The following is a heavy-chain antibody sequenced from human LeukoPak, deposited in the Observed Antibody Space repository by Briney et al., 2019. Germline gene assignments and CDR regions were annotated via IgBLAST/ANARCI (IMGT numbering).Heavy chain of an antibody. J-gene: IGHJ4*02. V-gene: IGHV3-66*01. CDR1: GFTVSSNY. CDR2: IYSGGST. Sequence: GGSLRLSCAASGFTVSSNYMSWVRQAPGKGLEWVSVIYSGGSTYYADSVKGRFTISRDNSKNTLYLQMNTLRAEDTAVYYCARNDYGLYYFDYWGQGTLVTVSS. D-gene: IGHD4-17*01. CDR3: ARNDYGLYYFDY.